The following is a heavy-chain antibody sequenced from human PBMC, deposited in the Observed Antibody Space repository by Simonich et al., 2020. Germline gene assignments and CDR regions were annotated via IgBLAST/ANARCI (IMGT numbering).Heavy chain of an antibody. V-gene: IGHV4-38-2*01. CDR1: GYSISSGYY. Sequence: QVQLQESGPGLVKPSETLSLTCAVSGYSISSGYYWGWIRQPPGKGLGWIGSIYHSGSTSYHPSLKGRVTISVDTSKNQFSLKLSSVTAADTAVYYCARVGYSNYYYYGMDVWGQGTTVTVSS. D-gene: IGHD6-13*01. J-gene: IGHJ6*02. CDR2: IYHSGST. CDR3: ARVGYSNYYYYGMDV.